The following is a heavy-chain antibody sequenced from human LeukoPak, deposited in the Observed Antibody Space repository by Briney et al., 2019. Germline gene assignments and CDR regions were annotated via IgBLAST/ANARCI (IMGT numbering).Heavy chain of an antibody. CDR1: GFTFGDYA. CDR2: IRSKAYGEIT. V-gene: IGHV3-49*04. D-gene: IGHD5-24*01. Sequence: GGSLRLSCTASGFTFGDYAMSWVRQAPGKGLEWVGFIRSKAYGEITEYAASVKGRFTISRDDSKSLAFLQMNSLKTEDTAVYYCTRDGYSLFDYWGQGTLVTVSS. CDR3: TRDGYSLFDY. J-gene: IGHJ4*02.